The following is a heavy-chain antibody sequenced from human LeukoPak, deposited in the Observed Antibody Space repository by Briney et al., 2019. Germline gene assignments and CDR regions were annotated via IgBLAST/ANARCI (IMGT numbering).Heavy chain of an antibody. V-gene: IGHV3-21*04. CDR1: GFTFSSYS. CDR2: ITSDSRGI. J-gene: IGHJ4*02. D-gene: IGHD5-18*01. Sequence: GGSLRLSCAASGFTFSSYSMNWVRQAPGKGLEWVSGITSDSRGIYYADSVKGRFTISRDNAKNSLYLQMNSLRADDTAVYYCARNGYIYGFGDFWGQGTLVTVSS. CDR3: ARNGYIYGFGDF.